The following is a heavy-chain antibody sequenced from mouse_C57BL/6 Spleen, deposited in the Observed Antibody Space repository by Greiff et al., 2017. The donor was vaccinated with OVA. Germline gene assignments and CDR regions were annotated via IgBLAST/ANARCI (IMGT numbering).Heavy chain of an antibody. V-gene: IGHV1-50*01. CDR1: GYTFTSYW. D-gene: IGHD2-3*01. Sequence: QVQLKQPGAELVKPGASVKLSCKASGYTFTSYWMQWVKQRPGQGLEWIGEIDPSDSYTNYNQKFKGKATLTVDTSSSTAYMQLRSLTSEDSAVYYCAMRDGYYDYFDYWGQGTTLTVSS. CDR3: AMRDGYYDYFDY. J-gene: IGHJ2*01. CDR2: IDPSDSYT.